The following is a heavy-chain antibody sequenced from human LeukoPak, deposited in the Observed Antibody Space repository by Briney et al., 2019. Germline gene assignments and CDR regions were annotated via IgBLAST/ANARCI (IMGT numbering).Heavy chain of an antibody. CDR3: ARALPYSSSSYDY. Sequence: SGTLSLTCAVSGGSISSSNWWSWGRQPPGKGVGGSGEIYDSGNTNYNPSLKSRVTISVDKPKNHYSLNLSSVTPPYTAVYYCARALPYSSSSYDYWGQGTLVTVSS. J-gene: IGHJ4*02. D-gene: IGHD6-6*01. V-gene: IGHV4-4*02. CDR1: GGSISSSNW. CDR2: IYDSGNT.